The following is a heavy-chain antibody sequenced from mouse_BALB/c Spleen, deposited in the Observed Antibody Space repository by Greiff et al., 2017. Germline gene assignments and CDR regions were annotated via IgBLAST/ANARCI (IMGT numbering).Heavy chain of an antibody. CDR1: GFTFSSYA. Sequence: DVKLVESGGGLVKPGGSLKLSCAASGFTFSSYAMSWVRQTPEKRLEWVASISSGGSTYYPDSVKGRFTISRDNARNILYLQMSSLRSEDTAMYYCARAGGSIVRVFAYWGQGTLVTVSA. V-gene: IGHV5-6-5*01. D-gene: IGHD2-5*01. J-gene: IGHJ3*01. CDR3: ARAGGSIVRVFAY. CDR2: ISSGGST.